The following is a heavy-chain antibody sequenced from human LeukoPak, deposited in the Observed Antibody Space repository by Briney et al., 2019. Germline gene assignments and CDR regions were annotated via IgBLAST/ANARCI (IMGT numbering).Heavy chain of an antibody. D-gene: IGHD6-19*01. CDR2: ISAYNGNT. Sequence: ASVKVSCKASGYTFTSYGISWVRQAPGQGLEWMGWISAYNGNTNYAQKLQGRVAMTTDTSTSTAYMELRSLRSDDTAVYYCARDLKRGYSSGRYSWGTGSSNDYWGQGTLVTVSS. J-gene: IGHJ4*02. CDR1: GYTFTSYG. CDR3: ARDLKRGYSSGRYSWGTGSSNDY. V-gene: IGHV1-18*01.